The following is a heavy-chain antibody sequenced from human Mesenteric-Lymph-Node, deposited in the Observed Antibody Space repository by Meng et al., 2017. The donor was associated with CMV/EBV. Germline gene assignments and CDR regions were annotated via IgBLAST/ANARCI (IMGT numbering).Heavy chain of an antibody. CDR3: ARGWSGGANYYFDY. CDR2: IYRGGSGT. V-gene: IGHV3-23*03. CDR1: GFTFYTYA. J-gene: IGHJ4*02. D-gene: IGHD1-26*01. Sequence: GESLKISCAASGFTFYTYAMSWVRQTPGKGLEWVSVIYRGGSGTYYADSVKGRFTISREDDKNTLYLQMNSLRAEDTALYYCARGWSGGANYYFDYWGQGSLVTVS.